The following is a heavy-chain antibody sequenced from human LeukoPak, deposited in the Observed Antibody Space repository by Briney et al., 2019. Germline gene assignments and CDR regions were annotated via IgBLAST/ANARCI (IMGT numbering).Heavy chain of an antibody. CDR1: GFTFSSYG. D-gene: IGHD6-13*01. CDR3: ARDVGQQQLENWLDP. Sequence: GGSLRLSCAASGFTFSSYGMSWVRQAPGKGLEWVSAISGSGGSTYYADSVKGRFTISRDNSKNTLYLQMNSLRAEDTAVYYCARDVGQQQLENWLDPWGQGTLVTVSS. V-gene: IGHV3-23*01. J-gene: IGHJ5*02. CDR2: ISGSGGST.